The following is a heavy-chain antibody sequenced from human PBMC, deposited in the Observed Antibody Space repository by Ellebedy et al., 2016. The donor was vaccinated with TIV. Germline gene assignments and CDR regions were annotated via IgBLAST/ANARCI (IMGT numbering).Heavy chain of an antibody. CDR1: GFTFSSYW. CDR3: ARESSLLWFLEY. V-gene: IGHV3-7*03. CDR2: IKLDGSAK. Sequence: PGGSLRLSCAASGFTFSSYWLSWVRQTPGKGLEWVASIKLDGSAKYYVDSVQGRFIISRDNANNSLYLQMNSLRAEDTAVYYCARESSLLWFLEYWGQGTLVTVSS. J-gene: IGHJ4*02. D-gene: IGHD3-10*01.